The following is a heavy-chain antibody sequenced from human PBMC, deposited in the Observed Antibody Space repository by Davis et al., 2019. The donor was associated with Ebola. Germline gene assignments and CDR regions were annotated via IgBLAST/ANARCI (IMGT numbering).Heavy chain of an antibody. J-gene: IGHJ4*02. CDR1: GFSVSGNY. CDR2: INSGGSA. D-gene: IGHD3-22*01. V-gene: IGHV3-53*01. CDR3: ARILSDSRGYYHFDY. Sequence: GESLKISCAASGFSVSGNYMSWVRQAPGKGLEWVSFINSGGSASYADSVKGRFTISRDNSKNTLYLQMNSLRSDDTAVYYCARILSDSRGYYHFDYWGQGTLVTVCS.